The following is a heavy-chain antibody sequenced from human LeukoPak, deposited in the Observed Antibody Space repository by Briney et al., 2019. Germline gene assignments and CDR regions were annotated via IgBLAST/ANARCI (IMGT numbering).Heavy chain of an antibody. D-gene: IGHD1-26*01. CDR3: AREKWELLALDY. CDR1: VYTFTCYY. CDR2: INPNSGGT. Sequence: ASVKVSCKASVYTFTCYYMHWVRQAPGQGLEWMGRINPNSGGTNYAQKFQGRVTMTRDTSISTAYMELSRLRSDDTAVYYCAREKWELLALDYWGQGTLVTVSS. J-gene: IGHJ4*02. V-gene: IGHV1-2*06.